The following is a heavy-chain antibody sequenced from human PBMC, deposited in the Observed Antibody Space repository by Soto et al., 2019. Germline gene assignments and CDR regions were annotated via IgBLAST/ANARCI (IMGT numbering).Heavy chain of an antibody. CDR2: IYYSGST. CDR3: ARLMRYYYGSGSYYNADYYYYYMDV. D-gene: IGHD3-10*01. J-gene: IGHJ6*03. Sequence: QVQLQESGPGLVKPSETLSLTCTVSGGSISSYYWSWIRQPPGKGLEWIGYIYYSGSTNYNPSLKRRVTISVDPSKNQFSLKLSSVTAADTAVYYCARLMRYYYGSGSYYNADYYYYYMDVWGKGTTVTVSS. CDR1: GGSISSYY. V-gene: IGHV4-59*08.